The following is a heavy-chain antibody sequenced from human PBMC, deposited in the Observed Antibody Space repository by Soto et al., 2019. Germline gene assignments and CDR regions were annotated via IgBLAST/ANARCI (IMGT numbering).Heavy chain of an antibody. CDR1: GYTFTAYW. V-gene: IGHV5-51*01. CDR3: ARPLYPGYCTDGVCYSYDY. Sequence: GESLKISCQSFGYTFTAYWIAWVRQMPGKGLEWMGIIFPADSEIRYSPSFRGHVTISADKSISTAYLQWGSLEASDTAMYYCARPLYPGYCTDGVCYSYDYWGQGT. D-gene: IGHD2-8*01. CDR2: IFPADSEI. J-gene: IGHJ4*02.